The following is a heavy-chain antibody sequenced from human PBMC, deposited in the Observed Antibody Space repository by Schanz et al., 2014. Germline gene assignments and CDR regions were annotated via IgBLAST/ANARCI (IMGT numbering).Heavy chain of an antibody. V-gene: IGHV3-72*01. D-gene: IGHD3-16*01. CDR3: VRLDVHDY. CDR1: GFTFSDHF. CDR2: ITNKPNNYNT. J-gene: IGHJ4*02. Sequence: EVQLEESGGGLVQPGGSLRLSCAASGFTFSDHFMDWVRQAPGKGLEWVGRITNKPNNYNTEYAASVKGRFTISRDDSRNSLYLQMSSLKTEDTAVYYCVRLDVHDYWGQGTLVTVSS.